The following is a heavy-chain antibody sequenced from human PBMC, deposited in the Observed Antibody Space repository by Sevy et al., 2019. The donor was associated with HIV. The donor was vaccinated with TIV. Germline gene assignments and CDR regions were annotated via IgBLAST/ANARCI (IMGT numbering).Heavy chain of an antibody. J-gene: IGHJ4*02. CDR1: GFTVSSNY. D-gene: IGHD2-15*01. V-gene: IGHV3-53*01. CDR3: AGGGKRGGYYFDY. Sequence: GGSLRLSCAASGFTVSSNYMSWVRQAPGKGLDWVSVIYSGGTTYYADSVKGRFTISRDKSKNTLYLQMNSLRAEDKAVYYCAGGGKRGGYYFDYWGQGTLVTVSS. CDR2: IYSGGTT.